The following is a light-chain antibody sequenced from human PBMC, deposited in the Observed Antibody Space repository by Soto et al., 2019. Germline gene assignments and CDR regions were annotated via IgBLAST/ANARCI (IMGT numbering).Light chain of an antibody. CDR1: KLGDKY. CDR2: HDS. V-gene: IGLV3-1*01. CDR3: QAWDSSTAEGV. Sequence: SYELTQPPSVSVSPGQTASITCSGDKLGDKYACWYQQKPGQSPVLVIYHDSKRPSGIPERFSGSNSGNTATLTISGTQAMDEADYYCQAWDSSTAEGVFGTGTKLTVL. J-gene: IGLJ1*01.